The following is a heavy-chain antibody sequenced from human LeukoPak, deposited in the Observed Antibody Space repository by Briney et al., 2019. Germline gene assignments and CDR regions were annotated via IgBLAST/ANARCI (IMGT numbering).Heavy chain of an antibody. CDR1: GYTFTGYY. CDR3: ARVGYSSGYFSSLFDY. D-gene: IGHD3-22*01. V-gene: IGHV1-46*01. Sequence: ASVKVSCKASGYTFTGYYMHWVRQAPGQGLEWMGIINPSGGSTSYAQKFQGRVTMTRDTSTSTVYMELSSLRSEDTAVYYCARVGYSSGYFSSLFDYWGQGTLVTVSS. J-gene: IGHJ4*02. CDR2: INPSGGST.